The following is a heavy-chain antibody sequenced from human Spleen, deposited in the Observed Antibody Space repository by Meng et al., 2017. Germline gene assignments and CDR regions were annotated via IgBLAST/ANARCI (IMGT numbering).Heavy chain of an antibody. CDR1: AYPFTSYY. CDR3: ARGPSIYGDYNWFDS. D-gene: IGHD4-17*01. J-gene: IGHJ5*01. V-gene: IGHV1-46*01. CDR2: VNPSGGST. Sequence: VQEVTLGAWVKKPGASVKVSCKASAYPFTSYYVHWVRQAPGQGLEWMGMVNPSGGSTTYAQKFQGRVTITADRSTATAYMDLSSLRSEDTAIYYCARGPSIYGDYNWFDSWGQGTLVTVSS.